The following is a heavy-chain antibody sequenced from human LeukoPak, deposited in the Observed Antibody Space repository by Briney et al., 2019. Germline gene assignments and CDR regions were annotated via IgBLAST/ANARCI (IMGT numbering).Heavy chain of an antibody. CDR2: ISGSGGGT. Sequence: GGSLRLSCAAPGFTISTYPMSWVRQAPGKGLEWVSAISGSGGGTYYADSVKGRFTISRDISKNTVFLQMNSLRADDTAIYYCARTVDYWGQGTLVTVSS. J-gene: IGHJ4*02. V-gene: IGHV3-23*01. CDR3: ARTVDY. D-gene: IGHD4-17*01. CDR1: GFTISTYP.